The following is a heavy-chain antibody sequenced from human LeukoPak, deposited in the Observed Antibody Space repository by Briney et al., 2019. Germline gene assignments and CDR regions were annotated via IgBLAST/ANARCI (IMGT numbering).Heavy chain of an antibody. V-gene: IGHV4-39*01. CDR3: ARRLMLRSFDY. J-gene: IGHJ4*02. CDR1: GGSFSGYY. CDR2: IYYSGST. D-gene: IGHD3-16*01. Sequence: SETLSLTCAVYGGSFSGYYWGWIRQPPGKGLQWIGSIYYSGSTYYNPSLKSRVTISVDTSKNQFSLKLSSVTAADTGLYYRARRLMLRSFDYWGQGTLVSVSS.